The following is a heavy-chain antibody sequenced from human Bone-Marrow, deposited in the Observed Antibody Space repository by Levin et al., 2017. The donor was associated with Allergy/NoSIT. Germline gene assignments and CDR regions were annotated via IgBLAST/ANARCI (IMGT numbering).Heavy chain of an antibody. CDR1: GYTFTSYF. CDR2: INPSGGDT. D-gene: IGHD2-15*01. V-gene: IGHV1-46*01. CDR3: VRDAAAPVGLDY. Sequence: PGESLKISCKASGYTFTSYFIYWVRQAPGQGLEYMGRINPSGGDTNYPQQFQGRVTMTSDTSTSTIYMEVSSLRSEDTAVYYCVRDAAAPVGLDYWGQGTLVTVSS. J-gene: IGHJ4*02.